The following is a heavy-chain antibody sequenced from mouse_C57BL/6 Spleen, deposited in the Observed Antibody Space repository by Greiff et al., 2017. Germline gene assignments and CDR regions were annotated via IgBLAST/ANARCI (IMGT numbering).Heavy chain of an antibody. CDR1: GYTFTDYY. V-gene: IGHV1-26*01. CDR3: ARDLAAQATLDY. Sequence: EVQLQQSGPELVKPGASVKISCKASGYTFTDYYMNWVKQSHGKSLEWIGDINPNNGGTSYNQKFKGKATLTVDKSSSTAYMELRSLTSEDSAVYYCARDLAAQATLDYWGQGTTLTVSS. CDR2: INPNNGGT. D-gene: IGHD3-2*02. J-gene: IGHJ2*01.